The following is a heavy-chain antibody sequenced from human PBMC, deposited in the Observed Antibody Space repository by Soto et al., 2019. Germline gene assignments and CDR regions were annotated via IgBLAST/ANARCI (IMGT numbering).Heavy chain of an antibody. CDR3: TTRRGDILTGYYY. CDR1: GFTFSNAW. D-gene: IGHD3-9*01. J-gene: IGHJ4*02. V-gene: IGHV3-15*01. CDR2: IKSKTDGGTT. Sequence: GGSLRLSCAASGFTFSNAWMSWVRQAPGKGLEWVGRIKSKTDGGTTDYAAPVKGRFTISRDDSKNTLYLQMNSLKTEDTAVYYCTTRRGDILTGYYYWGQGTLVTVSA.